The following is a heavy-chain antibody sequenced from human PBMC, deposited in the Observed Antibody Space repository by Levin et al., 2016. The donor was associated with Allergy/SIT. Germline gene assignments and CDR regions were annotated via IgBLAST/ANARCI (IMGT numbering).Heavy chain of an antibody. Sequence: VRQAPGKGLEWVSAISGSGGSTYYADSVKGRFTISRDNSKNTLYLQMNSLRAEDTAVYYCAKDLVVVITRPYFDYWGQGTLVTVSS. J-gene: IGHJ4*02. CDR2: ISGSGGST. CDR3: AKDLVVVITRPYFDY. V-gene: IGHV3-23*01. D-gene: IGHD3-22*01.